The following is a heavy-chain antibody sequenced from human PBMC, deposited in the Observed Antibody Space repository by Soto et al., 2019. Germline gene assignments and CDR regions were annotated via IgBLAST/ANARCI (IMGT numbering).Heavy chain of an antibody. V-gene: IGHV1-69*12. D-gene: IGHD6-19*01. CDR1: GGTFTNYA. Sequence: QVQLVQSGAEVKKPGSSVKVFCKASGGTFTNYAVSWVRQAPGQGLEWMGGIIPVFGTANYAQKLQGRVTMTADESTSTTYMDLTSLRSDDTAVYYCARGSSGWYYFDYWGQGTLITVSS. J-gene: IGHJ4*02. CDR2: IIPVFGTA. CDR3: ARGSSGWYYFDY.